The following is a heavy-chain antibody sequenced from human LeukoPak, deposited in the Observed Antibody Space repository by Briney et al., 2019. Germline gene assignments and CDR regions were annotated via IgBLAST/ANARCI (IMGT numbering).Heavy chain of an antibody. CDR2: IYYSGST. D-gene: IGHD3-10*01. CDR1: GGSISSSSYY. Sequence: RPSETLSLTCTVSGGSISSSSYYWGWIRQPPGKGLEWIGSIYYSGSTYYNPSLKSRVTISVDTSKNQFSLKLSSVTAADTAVYYCARGSVVRVTNYFDYWGQGTLVTVSS. J-gene: IGHJ4*02. V-gene: IGHV4-39*07. CDR3: ARGSVVRVTNYFDY.